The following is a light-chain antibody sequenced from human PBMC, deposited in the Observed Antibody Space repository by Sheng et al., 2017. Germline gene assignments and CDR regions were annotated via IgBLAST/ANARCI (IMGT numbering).Light chain of an antibody. CDR1: QSLTSNY. V-gene: IGKV3D-20*02. J-gene: IGKJ4*01. Sequence: EIVLTQSPGSLSLSPGERATLSCRASQSLTSNYLAWYQQKPGQAPRLLIYDTSRRAVGTPDRFSGRGSGTDFTLTISSLEPEDFATYYCQQSYSTPLTFGGGTKVESK. CDR2: DTS. CDR3: QQSYSTPLT.